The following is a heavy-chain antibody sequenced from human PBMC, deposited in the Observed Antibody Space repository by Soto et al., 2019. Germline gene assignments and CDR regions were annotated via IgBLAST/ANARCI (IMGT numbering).Heavy chain of an antibody. J-gene: IGHJ4*02. D-gene: IGHD2-8*01. CDR2: INPKSGGT. Sequence: ASVKVSCKASGYTFTVYYMHWVRQAPGQGLEWMGWINPKSGGTMYPQKFQGRVTMTWDTSISTAYMALTRLRSDDTAVYYCARDLAKGGVSAGFDYWGQGTLVTVAS. CDR1: GYTFTVYY. CDR3: ARDLAKGGVSAGFDY. V-gene: IGHV1-2*02.